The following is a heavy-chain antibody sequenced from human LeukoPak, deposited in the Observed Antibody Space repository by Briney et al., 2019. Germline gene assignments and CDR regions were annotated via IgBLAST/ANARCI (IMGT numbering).Heavy chain of an antibody. CDR3: ARVPSPPSIVVVIPWFDP. Sequence: PSETLSLTCTASGDSISSGSYCWSWIRQPAGKGLEWIGHMYTSGSTNYNPSLKSRVTISVDTSKNQFSLKLSSVTAADTAVYYCARVPSPPSIVVVIPWFDPWGQGTLVTVSS. J-gene: IGHJ5*02. V-gene: IGHV4-61*09. CDR1: GDSISSGSYC. CDR2: MYTSGST. D-gene: IGHD3-22*01.